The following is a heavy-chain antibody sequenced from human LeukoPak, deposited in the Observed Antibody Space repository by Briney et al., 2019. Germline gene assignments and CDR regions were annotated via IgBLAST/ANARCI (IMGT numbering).Heavy chain of an antibody. CDR3: ARGHGDYTVLGF. Sequence: SQTLPLTCTVSGGSISSGSYYWTWIRQPAGKGLEWIGRISTSGSTYYNPSLKSRVTIFLDTSKNQFSLNMDSVAAADTAVYYCARGHGDYTVLGFWGQGALVTVSS. J-gene: IGHJ4*02. CDR2: ISTSGST. D-gene: IGHD4-17*01. V-gene: IGHV4-61*02. CDR1: GGSISSGSYY.